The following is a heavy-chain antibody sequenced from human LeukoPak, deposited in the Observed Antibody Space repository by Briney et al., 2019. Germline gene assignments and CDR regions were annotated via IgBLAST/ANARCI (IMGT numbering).Heavy chain of an antibody. CDR1: GITFSTAW. Sequence: PEGSLRLSCAASGITFSTAWMSWFRQAPGKGLEWVGRIKSKIGGATADYAAPVKDRFTISRDDSKNTLYLQMNSLKTEDTAVYYCATDRAWFDPWGQGTLVTVSS. V-gene: IGHV3-15*01. D-gene: IGHD3-10*01. CDR2: IKSKIGGATA. CDR3: ATDRAWFDP. J-gene: IGHJ5*02.